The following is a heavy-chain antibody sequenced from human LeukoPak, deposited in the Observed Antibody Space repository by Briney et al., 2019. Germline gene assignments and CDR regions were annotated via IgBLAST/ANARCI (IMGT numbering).Heavy chain of an antibody. Sequence: SETLPLTCTVSGVSISNYYWGWVRPPPGKGLEWVGYIYYTGITNFNPSLKSRVTISLDTSKNQFSLKLSSVTAADTAVYYCAREAGVAPRGYFDYWGQGTLVTVSS. CDR2: IYYTGIT. CDR1: GVSISNYY. J-gene: IGHJ4*02. V-gene: IGHV4-59*01. D-gene: IGHD2-15*01. CDR3: AREAGVAPRGYFDY.